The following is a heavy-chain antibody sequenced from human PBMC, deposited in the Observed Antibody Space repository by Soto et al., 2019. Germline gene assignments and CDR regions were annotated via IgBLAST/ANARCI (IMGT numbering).Heavy chain of an antibody. CDR2: ISYDGSNK. CDR3: AKDDSSGYYYVDY. D-gene: IGHD3-22*01. CDR1: GFTFSSYG. V-gene: IGHV3-30*18. J-gene: IGHJ4*02. Sequence: PGGSLRLSCAASGFTFSSYGMHWARQAPGKGLEWVAVISYDGSNKYYADSVKGRFTISRDNSKNTLYLQMNSLRAEDTAVYYCAKDDSSGYYYVDYWGQGTLVTVSS.